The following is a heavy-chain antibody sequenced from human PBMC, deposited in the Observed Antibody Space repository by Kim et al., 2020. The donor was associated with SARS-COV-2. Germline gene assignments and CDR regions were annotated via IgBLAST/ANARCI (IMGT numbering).Heavy chain of an antibody. J-gene: IGHJ4*02. CDR2: ISYDGSNK. D-gene: IGHD2-15*01. V-gene: IGHV3-30*18. CDR3: AKGPSVAPDY. Sequence: GGSLRLSCAVSGFTFSSYGMHWVRQAPGKGLEWVAVISYDGSNKYYADSVKGRFTISRDNSKNTLYLQMNSLRAEDTAVYYCAKGPSVAPDYWGQGTLVTVSS. CDR1: GFTFSSYG.